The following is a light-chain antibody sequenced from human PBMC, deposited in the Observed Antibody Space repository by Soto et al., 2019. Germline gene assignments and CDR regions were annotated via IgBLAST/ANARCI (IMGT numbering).Light chain of an antibody. V-gene: IGKV1-33*01. CDR1: RDISNY. CDR3: QQYDDRPPRRFT. Sequence: DIQMTQSPSSLSASVGDRVTITCQASRDISNYLNWYQHKPGKAPKLLIYDVSNLAIGVPSRFSGGGSGTHFTFTISSLQPEDIATYYCQQYDDRPPRRFTFGPGTKVDI. J-gene: IGKJ3*01. CDR2: DVS.